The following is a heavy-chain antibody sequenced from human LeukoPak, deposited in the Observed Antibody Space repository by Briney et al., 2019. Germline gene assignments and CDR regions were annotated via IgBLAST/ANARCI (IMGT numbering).Heavy chain of an antibody. CDR1: GGSISGYY. Sequence: PSVTLSLTCTVSGGSISGYYWTWIRQPPGKGLEWIGYIYYSGNTNYNPSLKSRITISVDTSRNQFSLKLSSVTAADTAVYYCARGQGSSWTGWFDPWGQGTLVAVSS. CDR3: ARGQGSSWTGWFDP. V-gene: IGHV4-59*01. CDR2: IYYSGNT. J-gene: IGHJ5*02. D-gene: IGHD6-13*01.